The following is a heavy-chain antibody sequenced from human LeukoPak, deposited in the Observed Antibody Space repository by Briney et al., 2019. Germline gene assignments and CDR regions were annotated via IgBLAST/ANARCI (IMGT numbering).Heavy chain of an antibody. CDR2: IYYSGST. CDR3: AISSGSYFNFDY. J-gene: IGHJ4*02. Sequence: PSETLSLTCTVSGGSISSYYWSWIRQPPGKGLEWIGYIYYSGSTHYNPSLKSRVTISVDTSKNQFSLKLSSVTAADTAVYYCAISSGSYFNFDYWGQGTLVTVSS. D-gene: IGHD1-26*01. V-gene: IGHV4-59*08. CDR1: GGSISSYY.